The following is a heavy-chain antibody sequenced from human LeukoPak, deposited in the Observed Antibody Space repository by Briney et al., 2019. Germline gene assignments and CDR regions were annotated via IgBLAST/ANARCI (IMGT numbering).Heavy chain of an antibody. Sequence: SETLSLTCTVSGGSISSSSYYWGWIRQPPGKGLEWIGYIYHSGSTYYNPSLKSRVTISVDRSKNQFSLKLSSVTAADTAVYYCVSPIVVVPAAVLGDAFDIWGQGTMVTVSS. CDR1: GGSISSSSYY. V-gene: IGHV4-39*07. CDR3: VSPIVVVPAAVLGDAFDI. D-gene: IGHD2-2*01. J-gene: IGHJ3*02. CDR2: IYHSGST.